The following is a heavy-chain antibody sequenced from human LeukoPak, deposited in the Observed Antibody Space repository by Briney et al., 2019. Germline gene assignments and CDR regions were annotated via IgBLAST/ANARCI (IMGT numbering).Heavy chain of an antibody. D-gene: IGHD2-15*01. J-gene: IGHJ6*02. CDR1: GFTFSSYW. CDR3: AKGGSFDV. Sequence: GGSLRLSCAASGFTFSSYWMNWARQAPGKGLEWVASINHNGNVNYYVDSVKGRFTISRDNAKNSLYLQMSNLRAEDTAVYFCAKGGSFDVGGQGATVTVSS. CDR2: INHNGNVN. V-gene: IGHV3-7*03.